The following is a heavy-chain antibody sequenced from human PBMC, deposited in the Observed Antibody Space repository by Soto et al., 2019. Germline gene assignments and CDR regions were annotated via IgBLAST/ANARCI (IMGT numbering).Heavy chain of an antibody. Sequence: EVQLVESGGGLVQPGGPLRLSCAASGLTFSSYWMHWVRQAPGKGLVWVSRINSDGSSTSYADSVKGRFTISRDNAKNTLYLQMNSLRAEDTAVYYCARVDARRGNDYWGQGTLVTVSS. CDR1: GLTFSSYW. CDR2: INSDGSST. D-gene: IGHD3-10*01. CDR3: ARVDARRGNDY. J-gene: IGHJ4*02. V-gene: IGHV3-74*01.